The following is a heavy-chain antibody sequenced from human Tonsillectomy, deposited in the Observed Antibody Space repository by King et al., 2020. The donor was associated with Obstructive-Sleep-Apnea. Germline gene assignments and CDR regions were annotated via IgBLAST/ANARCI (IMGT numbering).Heavy chain of an antibody. J-gene: IGHJ4*02. Sequence: QLVESGGGVVQPGRSLRLSCAASGFTFSSYAMHWVRQAPGKGLEWVAVISYDGSNKYYADSVNGRFTISRDNSKNTLYLQMNSLRAEDTAVYYCATFVVVTAILGGEFDYWGQGTLVTVSS. CDR3: ATFVVVTAILGGEFDY. CDR2: ISYDGSNK. D-gene: IGHD2-21*02. CDR1: GFTFSSYA. V-gene: IGHV3-30*04.